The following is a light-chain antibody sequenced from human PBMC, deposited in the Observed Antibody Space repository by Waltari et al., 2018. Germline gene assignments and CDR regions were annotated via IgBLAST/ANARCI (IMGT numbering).Light chain of an antibody. CDR3: AAWDDSLSGYV. J-gene: IGLJ1*01. V-gene: IGLV1-44*01. CDR1: TSNVGTKT. Sequence: QSVLTQPPSASGTPGERVTISCSGSTSNVGTKTVHWYQHFPGMAPKLPIYKNDQRHSGVPDRFSGSKSGTSASLAISGLQSEDEAVYYCAAWDDSLSGYVFGTGTKVSV. CDR2: KND.